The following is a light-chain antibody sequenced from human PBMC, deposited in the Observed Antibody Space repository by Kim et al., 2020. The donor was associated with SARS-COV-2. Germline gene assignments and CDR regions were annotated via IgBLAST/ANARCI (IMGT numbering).Light chain of an antibody. Sequence: AVQLTQSPSSLSASVGDRVTITCRASQGIGSSLAWYQQKLGRAPKLLIYDASTLKSGVPSRFSGSGSGTDFTLTISSLQPEDFATYYCQQFNKFPLAFGGGTKVDIK. CDR1: QGIGSS. J-gene: IGKJ4*01. V-gene: IGKV1D-13*01. CDR3: QQFNKFPLA. CDR2: DAS.